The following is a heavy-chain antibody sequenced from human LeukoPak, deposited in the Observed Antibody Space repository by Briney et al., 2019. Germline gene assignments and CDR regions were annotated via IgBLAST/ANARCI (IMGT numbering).Heavy chain of an antibody. V-gene: IGHV3-7*01. CDR3: ARDPRSKGGDWGDFDY. Sequence: GGSLRLSCAASGFTFSSYWMSWVRQAPGEGLEWVANIKQDGSEKYYVDSVKGRFTISRNNAKNSLSLQMTSLRADDTAVYYCARDPRSKGGDWGDFDYWGQGTLVTVSS. J-gene: IGHJ4*02. D-gene: IGHD7-27*01. CDR1: GFTFSSYW. CDR2: IKQDGSEK.